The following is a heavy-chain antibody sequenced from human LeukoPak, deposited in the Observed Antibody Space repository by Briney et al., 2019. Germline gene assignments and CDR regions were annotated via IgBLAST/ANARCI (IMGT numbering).Heavy chain of an antibody. Sequence: SETLSLTCTVSGGSISSYYWSWIRQPPGKGLEWIGYIYYSGSTNYNPSLKSRVTISVDTSKNQFSLKLSSVTAADTAVYYCARRARYNWNDFSAPGAFAIWGQGTMVTVSS. CDR1: GGSISSYY. CDR2: IYYSGST. V-gene: IGHV4-59*12. J-gene: IGHJ3*02. D-gene: IGHD1-20*01. CDR3: ARRARYNWNDFSAPGAFAI.